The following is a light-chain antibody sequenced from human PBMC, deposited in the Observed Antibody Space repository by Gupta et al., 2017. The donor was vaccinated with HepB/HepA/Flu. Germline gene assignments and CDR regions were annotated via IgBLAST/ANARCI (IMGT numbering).Light chain of an antibody. Sequence: QAVVTPEPLLTVSPGGTATLTCGSSTGAVTSGHYPYWFQQKPGQAPRTLIYDTTNKPSWTPARFSGSLLGGKAALTLSGAQPEDESDYFCLLYYTGVGVFGGGTKLTVL. V-gene: IGLV7-46*01. CDR2: DTT. CDR1: TGAVTSGHY. CDR3: LLYYTGVGV. J-gene: IGLJ3*02.